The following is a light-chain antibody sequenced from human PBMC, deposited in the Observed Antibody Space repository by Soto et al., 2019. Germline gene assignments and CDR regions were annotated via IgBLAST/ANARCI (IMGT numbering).Light chain of an antibody. CDR2: DVS. CDR1: SSDVGGYNY. V-gene: IGLV2-14*01. CDR3: SSYTGSSTLEGV. Sequence: QSVLTQPASVSWSPGQSITISCTGTSSDVGGYNYVSWYQQHPGKAPKLIIYDVSNRPSWVSNRFSGSKSGNTASLTISGLQAEDEADYYCSSYTGSSTLEGVFGTGTKVTVL. J-gene: IGLJ1*01.